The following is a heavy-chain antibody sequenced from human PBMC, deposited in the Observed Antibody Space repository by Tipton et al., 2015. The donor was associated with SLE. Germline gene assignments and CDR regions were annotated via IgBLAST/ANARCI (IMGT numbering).Heavy chain of an antibody. CDR2: ISSSSTYI. Sequence: SLRLSCAASGFTFSSYSMNWVRQAPGKGLEWVSSISSSSTYIYYADSVKGRFTISRDNAKNSLYLQMNSLRAEDTAVYYCARDRSATIFGVAGYMDVWGKGTTVTVSS. D-gene: IGHD3-3*01. CDR1: GFTFSSYS. CDR3: ARDRSATIFGVAGYMDV. J-gene: IGHJ6*03. V-gene: IGHV3-21*04.